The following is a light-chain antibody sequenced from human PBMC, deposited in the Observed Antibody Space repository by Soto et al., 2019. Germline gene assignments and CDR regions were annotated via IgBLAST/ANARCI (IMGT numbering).Light chain of an antibody. V-gene: IGLV1-40*01. CDR1: SSNIGAGYD. Sequence: QSVLTQPPSVSGAPGQRVTISCTGSSSNIGAGYDVHWYQQLPGTAPKLLIYGNSNRPSGVPDQFSGSKSGTSASLAITGLQAEDEADYYCQSYDSSLSVVVFGGGTQLTVL. CDR3: QSYDSSLSVVV. J-gene: IGLJ2*01. CDR2: GNS.